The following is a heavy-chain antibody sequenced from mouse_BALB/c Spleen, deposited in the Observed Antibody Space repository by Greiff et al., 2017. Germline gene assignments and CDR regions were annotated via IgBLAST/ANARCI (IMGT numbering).Heavy chain of an antibody. CDR2: IRLKSNNYAT. CDR3: TRGDY. Sequence: EVQLQESGGGLVQPGGSMKLSCVASGFTFSNYWMNWVRQSPEKGLEWVAEIRLKSNNYATHYAESVKGRFIISRDDSKSSVYLQMNNLRAEDTGIYYCTRGDYWGQGTTLTVSS. V-gene: IGHV6-6*02. J-gene: IGHJ2*01. CDR1: GFTFSNYW.